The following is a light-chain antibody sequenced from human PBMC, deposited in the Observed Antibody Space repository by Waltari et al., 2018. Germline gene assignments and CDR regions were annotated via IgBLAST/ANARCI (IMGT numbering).Light chain of an antibody. CDR2: YRSDSDK. Sequence: QAVLTQPSSLSASPGASASLTCTLRSGIDVGTYRIYWYQQKPGSPPHYLLRYRSDSDKQQGSGVPSRFSGSKDASANAGIFLISGLQSDDEADYYCMIWDSSAWVFGGGTKLTVL. J-gene: IGLJ3*02. CDR3: MIWDSSAWV. V-gene: IGLV5-45*03. CDR1: SGIDVGTYR.